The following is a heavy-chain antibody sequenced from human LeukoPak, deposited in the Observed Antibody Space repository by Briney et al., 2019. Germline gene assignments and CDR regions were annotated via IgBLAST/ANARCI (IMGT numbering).Heavy chain of an antibody. Sequence: PGGSLRLSCAASGFTFSSYAMSWVRQAPGKGLEWVSAISGSGGSTYYADSVKGRFTISRDNSKNTLYLQMNSLRAEDTAVYYCARVRVRSSAMVRGVIIPPAGSFDYWGQGTLVTVSS. CDR3: ARVRVRSSAMVRGVIIPPAGSFDY. CDR1: GFTFSSYA. CDR2: ISGSGGST. V-gene: IGHV3-23*01. J-gene: IGHJ4*02. D-gene: IGHD3-10*01.